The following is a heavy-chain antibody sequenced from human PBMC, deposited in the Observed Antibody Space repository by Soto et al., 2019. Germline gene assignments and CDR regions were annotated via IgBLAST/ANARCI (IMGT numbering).Heavy chain of an antibody. V-gene: IGHV4-30-4*01. Sequence: PSEPLSLPCSVSGGSVSSGVHYWSWIRKPPGKGLEWIGYVYYTGSTYYNPSLEGRVTMTLDTSKNQFSLKLNSVTASDAAVYFCATESSGSSPLHFDFWGQGALVTGSS. J-gene: IGHJ4*02. CDR2: VYYTGST. CDR3: ATESSGSSPLHFDF. D-gene: IGHD3-22*01. CDR1: GGSVSSGVHY.